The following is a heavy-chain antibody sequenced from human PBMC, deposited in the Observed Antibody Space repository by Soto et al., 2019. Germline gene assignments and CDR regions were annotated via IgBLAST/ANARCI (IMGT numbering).Heavy chain of an antibody. CDR2: ISYDGSNK. J-gene: IGHJ4*02. V-gene: IGHV3-30*18. CDR1: GFTFSSYG. Sequence: GGSLRLSCAASGFTFSSYGMHWVRQAPGKGLEWVAVISYDGSNKYYADSVKGRFTISRDNSKNTLYLQMNSLRAEDTAVYYCAKDRDYWRQGTLVNVYS. CDR3: AKDRDY.